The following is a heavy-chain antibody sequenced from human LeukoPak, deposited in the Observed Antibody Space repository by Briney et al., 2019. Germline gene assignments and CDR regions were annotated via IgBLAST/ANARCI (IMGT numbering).Heavy chain of an antibody. CDR3: ARDLLGIAAS. CDR1: GYTLTSYD. D-gene: IGHD6-13*01. Sequence: ACVKVSCEASGYTLTSYDIIWVPHATGKGLEWMGWMDPNSGKTGYAQKVQGRVTMTRNTSISTAYKELSSLRSEDTAVYYCARDLLGIAASWGQGTLVTVSS. CDR2: MDPNSGKT. V-gene: IGHV1-8*01. J-gene: IGHJ4*02.